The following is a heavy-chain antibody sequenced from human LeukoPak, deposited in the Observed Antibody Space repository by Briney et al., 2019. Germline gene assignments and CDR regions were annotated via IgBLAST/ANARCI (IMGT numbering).Heavy chain of an antibody. D-gene: IGHD3-22*01. CDR3: ARDRGSSGNSYYFDF. Sequence: PSETLSLTCTVSGGSVNTYYWSWIRQPPGKGLEWIGYINYYGSTNYNPSLKSRVTISVDTSKSQFSLKLNSVTAADTAVYYCARDRGSSGNSYYFDFWGRGTLVTVSS. V-gene: IGHV4-59*02. J-gene: IGHJ4*02. CDR1: GGSVNTYY. CDR2: INYYGST.